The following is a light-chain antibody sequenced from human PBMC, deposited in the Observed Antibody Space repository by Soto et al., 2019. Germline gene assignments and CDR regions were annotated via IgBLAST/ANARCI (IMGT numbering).Light chain of an antibody. J-gene: IGLJ3*02. V-gene: IGLV2-11*01. CDR1: SSDVGGYNY. CDR2: DVN. CDR3: CSYAGSYTWV. Sequence: QSVLTQPRSVSGSPGQSVTISCTGASSDVGGYNYVSWYQQHPGKAPKLMIYDVNMRPSGVPDRFSGSKSGNTASLTISGLQAEDEADYSCCSYAGSYTWVFGGGTKLTVL.